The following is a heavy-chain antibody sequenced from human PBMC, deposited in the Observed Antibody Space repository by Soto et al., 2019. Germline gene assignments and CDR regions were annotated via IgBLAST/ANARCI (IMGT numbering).Heavy chain of an antibody. Sequence: PGGSLRLSCAASGFPFSSYSMNWVRQAPGKGLEWVSAISISSSYIYYADSVKGRFTISRDNAKNSLYLQMNSLRAEDTAVYYCARAGAYSDYNHYGTDVWGQGTT. V-gene: IGHV3-21*01. CDR3: ARAGAYSDYNHYGTDV. CDR1: GFPFSSYS. D-gene: IGHD4-17*01. J-gene: IGHJ6*02. CDR2: ISISSSYI.